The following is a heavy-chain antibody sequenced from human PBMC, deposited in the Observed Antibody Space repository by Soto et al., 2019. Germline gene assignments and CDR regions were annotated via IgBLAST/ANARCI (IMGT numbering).Heavy chain of an antibody. CDR3: ARDQTGSFPYNWFDP. Sequence: QVQLVESGGGVVQPGRSLSLSCAASGFTFSNYAINWVRQAPCKRLQWVSVIWSDGSNKYYTDSVKGRFTISRDNSKNTVHLQMNSLRAEDTAVYYCARDQTGSFPYNWFDPWGQGTLVTVSS. CDR2: IWSDGSNK. CDR1: GFTFSNYA. D-gene: IGHD1-26*01. V-gene: IGHV3-33*01. J-gene: IGHJ5*02.